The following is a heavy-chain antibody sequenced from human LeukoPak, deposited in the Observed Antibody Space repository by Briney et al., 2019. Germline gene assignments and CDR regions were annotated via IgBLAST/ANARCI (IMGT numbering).Heavy chain of an antibody. CDR2: IIPIFGTA. Sequence: GSSVKVSCKASGGTFSSYAISWVRQAPGQGLEWMGGIIPIFGTANYAQKFQGRVTITTDESTSTAYMELSSLRSEDTAVYYCARVRYDFWSGLGGSGYYMDVWGKGTTVTVSS. V-gene: IGHV1-69*05. CDR1: GGTFSSYA. D-gene: IGHD3-3*01. J-gene: IGHJ6*03. CDR3: ARVRYDFWSGLGGSGYYMDV.